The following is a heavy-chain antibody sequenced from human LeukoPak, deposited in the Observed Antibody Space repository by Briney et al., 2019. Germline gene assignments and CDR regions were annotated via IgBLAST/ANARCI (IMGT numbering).Heavy chain of an antibody. CDR2: IYTGGTT. J-gene: IGHJ6*03. Sequence: GGSLRLSCVASGLTVSSNYMSWVRQAPGKGLEWVSIIYTGGTTYYADSVRGRFTISRDNSKNMLYLQMNSLRAEDTAVYYCAKGEGTGYYMDGWGKGTTVTASS. CDR3: AKGEGTGYYMDG. V-gene: IGHV3-53*01. CDR1: GLTVSSNY. D-gene: IGHD3-10*01.